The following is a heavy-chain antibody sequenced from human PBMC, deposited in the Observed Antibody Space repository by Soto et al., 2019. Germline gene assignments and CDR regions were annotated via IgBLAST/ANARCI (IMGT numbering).Heavy chain of an antibody. D-gene: IGHD6-13*01. J-gene: IGHJ4*02. CDR2: IYYSGST. CDR1: GGSISSGGYY. CDR3: ASASAWGSSWYGSFDY. Sequence: PSETLSLTCTVSGGSISSGGYYWSWIRQHPGKGLEWIGYIYYSGSTYYNPSLKSRVTISVDTCKNQFSLKLSSVTAADTAVYYCASASAWGSSWYGSFDYCGQGTLVTVSS. V-gene: IGHV4-31*03.